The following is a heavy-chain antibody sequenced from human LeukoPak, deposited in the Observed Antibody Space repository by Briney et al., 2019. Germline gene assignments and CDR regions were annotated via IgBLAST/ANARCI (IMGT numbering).Heavy chain of an antibody. CDR2: ISGSGGST. CDR3: AKESAVADSYYYYYGMDV. CDR1: GLTFSSYA. Sequence: PGGSLRLSCAASGLTFSSYAMSWVRQAPGKGLEWVSAISGSGGSTYYADSVKGRFTISRDNSKNTLYLQMNSLRAEDTAVYYCAKESAVADSYYYYYGMDVWGQGTTVTVSS. J-gene: IGHJ6*02. V-gene: IGHV3-23*01. D-gene: IGHD6-19*01.